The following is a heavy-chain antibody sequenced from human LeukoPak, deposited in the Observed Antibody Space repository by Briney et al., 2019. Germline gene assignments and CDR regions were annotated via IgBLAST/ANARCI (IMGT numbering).Heavy chain of an antibody. V-gene: IGHV3-53*01. CDR1: GFTVSSNY. D-gene: IGHD4-17*01. Sequence: PGGSLRLSCAASGFTVSSNYMSWVRQAPGKGLEWVSVIYSGGSTYYADSVKGRFTISRDNSKNTLYLQMNSLRAVDTAVYYCARIVTTVTTRYFQHWGQGTLVTVSS. CDR3: ARIVTTVTTRYFQH. CDR2: IYSGGST. J-gene: IGHJ1*01.